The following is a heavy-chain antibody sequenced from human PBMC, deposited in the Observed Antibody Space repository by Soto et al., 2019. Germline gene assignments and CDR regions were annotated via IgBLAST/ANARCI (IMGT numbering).Heavy chain of an antibody. CDR2: IMPIFRAP. D-gene: IGHD2-21*02. V-gene: IGHV1-69*12. Sequence: QVQLVQSGAEVKKPGSSVKVSCKASGGAFSDYAFSWVRQAPGQGLEWLGGIMPIFRAPDYAQKFQGRVTSPADEFTRTAYMEMNSLRSEDTAVYYCASWLKGTDIGNYYYGMDVWGQGTTVTVS. CDR3: ASWLKGTDIGNYYYGMDV. J-gene: IGHJ6*02. CDR1: GGAFSDYA.